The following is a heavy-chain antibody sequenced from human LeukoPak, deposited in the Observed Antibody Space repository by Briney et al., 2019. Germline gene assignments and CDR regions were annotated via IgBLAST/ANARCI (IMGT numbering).Heavy chain of an antibody. CDR1: GYTFTSYG. CDR3: ARVVTYYYDSSGYYYFDY. J-gene: IGHJ4*02. D-gene: IGHD3-22*01. Sequence: ASVKVSCKASGYTFTSYGISWVRQAPAQGLEWMGWISAYNGNTNYAQKLQGRVTMTTDTSTSTAYMELRSLRSDDTAVYYCARVVTYYYDSSGYYYFDYWGQGTLVTVSS. CDR2: ISAYNGNT. V-gene: IGHV1-18*01.